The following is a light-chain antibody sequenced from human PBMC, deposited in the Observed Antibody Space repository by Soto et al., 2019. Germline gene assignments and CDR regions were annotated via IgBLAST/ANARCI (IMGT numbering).Light chain of an antibody. J-gene: IGKJ1*01. Sequence: AIQLTQSPSSLSASVGDRVTITCRASQGISSYLGWYQQKPGKAPNLLIYDASTLESGVPSRFSGSGSGTEFTLTITSLQPDDSATYYCQQYNTYPETFGQGTKVDI. V-gene: IGKV1-13*02. CDR3: QQYNTYPET. CDR1: QGISSY. CDR2: DAS.